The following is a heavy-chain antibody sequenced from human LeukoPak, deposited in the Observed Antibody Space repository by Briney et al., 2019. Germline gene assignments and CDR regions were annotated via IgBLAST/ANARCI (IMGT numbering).Heavy chain of an antibody. CDR3: ARDRDLRRYFDWLPQYYYYYYMDV. V-gene: IGHV1-46*01. D-gene: IGHD3-9*01. CDR1: GYTFTSYY. Sequence: GASVKVSCKASGYTFTSYYMHWVRQAPGQGLEWMGIINPSGGSTNYAQKLQGRVTMTRDTSISTAYMELSRLRSDDTAVYYCARDRDLRRYFDWLPQYYYYYYMDVWGKGTTVTVSS. J-gene: IGHJ6*03. CDR2: INPSGGST.